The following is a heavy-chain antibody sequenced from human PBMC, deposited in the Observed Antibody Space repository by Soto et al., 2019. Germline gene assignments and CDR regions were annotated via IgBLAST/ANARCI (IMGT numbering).Heavy chain of an antibody. J-gene: IGHJ6*02. D-gene: IGHD6-6*01. CDR1: GFTFSSYG. Sequence: PGGSLRLSCAASGFTFSSYGMHWVRQAPGKGLEWVAVISYDGSNKYYADSVKGRFTISRDNSKNTLYLQMNSLRAEDTAVYYCAKEWSSSSSDYYYYYGMDVWSQGTTVTVSS. CDR3: AKEWSSSSSDYYYYYGMDV. V-gene: IGHV3-30*18. CDR2: ISYDGSNK.